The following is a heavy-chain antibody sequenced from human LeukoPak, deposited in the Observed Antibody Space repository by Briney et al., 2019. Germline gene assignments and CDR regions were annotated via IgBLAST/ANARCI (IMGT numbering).Heavy chain of an antibody. V-gene: IGHV3-21*06. J-gene: IGHJ4*02. Sequence: GGSLRLSCAASGFTFSIYSMNWVRQAPGKGLEWVSSISSRTNYIDYADSVKGRFIISRDDARNSLSLQMNTLRAEDTAIYYCARESSSNTAFDYWGQGILVTVSS. D-gene: IGHD5-18*01. CDR1: GFTFSIYS. CDR2: ISSRTNYI. CDR3: ARESSSNTAFDY.